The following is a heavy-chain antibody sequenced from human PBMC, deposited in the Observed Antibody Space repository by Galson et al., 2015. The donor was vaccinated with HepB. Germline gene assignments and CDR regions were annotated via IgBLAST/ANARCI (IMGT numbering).Heavy chain of an antibody. V-gene: IGHV2-5*01. Sequence: PALVKPTQTLTLTCTFSGFSLRVSGMGVGWIRQPPGKALEWLAFINWNDDKRYHPSLTNRLTIIKDTFKNQVVLRMTNMDPADTATYYCARSLGLVGPYFDYWGQGSPITVSS. J-gene: IGHJ4*02. D-gene: IGHD3/OR15-3a*01. CDR2: INWNDDK. CDR3: ARSLGLVGPYFDY. CDR1: GFSLRVSGMG.